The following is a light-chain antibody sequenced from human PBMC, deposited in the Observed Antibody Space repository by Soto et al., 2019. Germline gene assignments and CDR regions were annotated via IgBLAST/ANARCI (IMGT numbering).Light chain of an antibody. CDR2: EDI. V-gene: IGLV2-14*01. J-gene: IGLJ1*01. Sequence: QSVLTQPASVSGSPGQSIAISCAGTSSDIGTYNHVSWYQQHPGKAPQLIIYEDINQPSGLSSRFSGSKSGNTASLTISGLQAEDEADYFCCSYTTSSTLVCGTGTKLTVL. CDR3: CSYTTSSTLV. CDR1: SSDIGTYNH.